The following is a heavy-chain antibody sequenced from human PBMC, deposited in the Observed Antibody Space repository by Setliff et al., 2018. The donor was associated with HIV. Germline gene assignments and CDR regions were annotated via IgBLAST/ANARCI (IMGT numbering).Heavy chain of an antibody. V-gene: IGHV4-38-2*02. Sequence: SETLSLTCTVSGYSISSGYYWGWIRQPPGKGLEWIGSIYHSGSTYYNPSLKSRVTISVDTSKNQFSLKLSSVTAADTAVYYCARSPTWVQLWLLSYFDYWGQGTLVTVPQ. CDR3: ARSPTWVQLWLLSYFDY. CDR2: IYHSGST. CDR1: GYSISSGYY. J-gene: IGHJ4*02. D-gene: IGHD5-18*01.